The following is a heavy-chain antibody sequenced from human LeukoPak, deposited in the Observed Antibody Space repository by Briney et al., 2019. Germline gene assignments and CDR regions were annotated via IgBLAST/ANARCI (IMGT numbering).Heavy chain of an antibody. D-gene: IGHD3/OR15-3a*01. CDR3: ARPWRGGLNDGFDI. V-gene: IGHV1-2*02. CDR1: GYTFTGYD. Sequence: GASVKVSCKASGYTFTGYDMHWVRQAPGQGLEWMGWINTNSGVTNYAEKFQGRGTMIRDTSITTAYMELSRLRSDDTAVYYCARPWRGGLNDGFDIWGQGTMVTVSS. J-gene: IGHJ3*02. CDR2: INTNSGVT.